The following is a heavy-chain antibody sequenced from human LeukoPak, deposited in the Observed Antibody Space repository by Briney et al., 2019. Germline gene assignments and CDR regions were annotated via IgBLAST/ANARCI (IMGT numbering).Heavy chain of an antibody. D-gene: IGHD3-10*01. CDR2: IYYSGST. CDR3: ARTMVRGAYNWFDP. V-gene: IGHV4-59*01. Sequence: SQTLSLTCTVSGGSISSYYWSWIRQPPGKGLEWIGYIYYSGSTNYNPSLKSRVTISVDTSKNQFSLKLSSVTAADTAVYYCARTMVRGAYNWFDPWGQGTLVTVSS. CDR1: GGSISSYY. J-gene: IGHJ5*02.